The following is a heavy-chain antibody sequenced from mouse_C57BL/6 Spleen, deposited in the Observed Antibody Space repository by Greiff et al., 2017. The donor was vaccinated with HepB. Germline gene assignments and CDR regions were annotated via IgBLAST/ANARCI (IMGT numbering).Heavy chain of an antibody. V-gene: IGHV14-4*01. CDR1: GFNIKDDY. CDR2: IDPENGDT. Sequence: VQLQQSGAELVRPGASVKLSCTASGFNIKDDYMHWVKQRPEQGLEWIGWIDPENGDTEYASNFQGKATITADTSSNTAYLQLSSLTSEDTAVYYCTKGYYGSSLAWFAYWGQGTLVTVSA. D-gene: IGHD1-1*01. J-gene: IGHJ3*01. CDR3: TKGYYGSSLAWFAY.